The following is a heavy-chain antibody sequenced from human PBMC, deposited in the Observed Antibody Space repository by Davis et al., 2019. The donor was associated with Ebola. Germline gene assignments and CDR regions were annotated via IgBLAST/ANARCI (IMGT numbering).Heavy chain of an antibody. J-gene: IGHJ4*02. V-gene: IGHV3-21*04. Sequence: PGGSLRLSCIASEFTFSSYNMNWVRQAPGKGLEWVSSISGASSYIYYADSVKGRFTISRDNSKNTLYLQMNSLRAEDTAVYYCARDRGSSGYYLGPPDYWGQGTLVTVSS. D-gene: IGHD3-22*01. CDR3: ARDRGSSGYYLGPPDY. CDR2: ISGASSYI. CDR1: EFTFSSYN.